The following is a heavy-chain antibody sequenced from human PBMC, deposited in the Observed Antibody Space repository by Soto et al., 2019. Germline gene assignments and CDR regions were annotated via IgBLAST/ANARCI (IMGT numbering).Heavy chain of an antibody. V-gene: IGHV3-23*01. CDR1: GFTFSTYA. CDR2: VSASGLNT. D-gene: IGHD1-26*01. Sequence: PGGSLRLSCAASGFTFSTYAMAWVRQAPGKGLEWVSGVSASGLNTDYADSVKGRFTISRDNSKNTLYLQMNSLRAEDTAVYYCARDLELVGATIDYWGQGTLVTVSS. CDR3: ARDLELVGATIDY. J-gene: IGHJ4*02.